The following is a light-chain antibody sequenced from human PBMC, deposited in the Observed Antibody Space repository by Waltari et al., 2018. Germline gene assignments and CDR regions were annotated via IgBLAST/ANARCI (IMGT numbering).Light chain of an antibody. CDR2: EVS. CDR3: SSYAGSNNVV. J-gene: IGLJ2*01. V-gene: IGLV2-8*01. Sequence: QSALTQPPSASGSPGQSVTIPCPGTSSDVGGYNYVSRYQQHPGKAPKLMINEVSKRPSGVPDRFSGSKSGNTASLTVSGLQAEDEADYYCSSYAGSNNVVFGGGTKLTVL. CDR1: SSDVGGYNY.